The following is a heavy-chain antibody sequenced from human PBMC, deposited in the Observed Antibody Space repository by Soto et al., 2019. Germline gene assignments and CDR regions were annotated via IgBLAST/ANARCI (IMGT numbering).Heavy chain of an antibody. J-gene: IGHJ2*01. V-gene: IGHV3-48*01. CDR2: ISSSSSTI. CDR3: AREKYSSSWYFDL. CDR1: GFTFSSYS. Sequence: GGSLRLSCAASGFTFSSYSMNWVRQAPGKGLEWVSYISSSSSTIYYADSVKGRFTISRDNAKNSLYLQMNSLRAEDTAVYYCAREKYSSSWYFDLWGRGTLVTVSS. D-gene: IGHD6-6*01.